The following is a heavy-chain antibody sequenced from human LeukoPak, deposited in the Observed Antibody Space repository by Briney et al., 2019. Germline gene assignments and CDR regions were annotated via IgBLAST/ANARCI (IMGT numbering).Heavy chain of an antibody. J-gene: IGHJ4*02. D-gene: IGHD1-1*01. CDR2: IKADGSDK. V-gene: IGHV3-7*01. CDR3: AKELENY. CDR1: GFTFSSYW. Sequence: GGSLRLSCAASGFTFSSYWMTWVRQAPGKGLEWVANIKADGSDKYYADSVKGRFTISRDNAKNSLYLQMNSLRAEDTAVYYWAKELENYGAQETLVTVPS.